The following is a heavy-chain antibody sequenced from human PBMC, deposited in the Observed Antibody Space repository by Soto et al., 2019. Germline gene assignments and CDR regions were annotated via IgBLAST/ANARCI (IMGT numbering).Heavy chain of an antibody. CDR1: GYTFTDYD. Sequence: QVQLMQSGAEVRKPGASVKVSCRASGYTFTDYDINWVRQATGQGLEWLGWMTPNSGNTGYALKVQGRVTLTSDISRSTAYMELSSLTSEDTAVYYCARNLYNTGDFDHWGQGTLVTVSS. CDR3: ARNLYNTGDFDH. J-gene: IGHJ5*02. CDR2: MTPNSGNT. V-gene: IGHV1-8*02. D-gene: IGHD3-16*01.